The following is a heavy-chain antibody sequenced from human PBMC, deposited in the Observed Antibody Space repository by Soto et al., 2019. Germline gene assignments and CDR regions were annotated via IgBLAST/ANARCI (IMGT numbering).Heavy chain of an antibody. CDR2: SKNKADSYTT. V-gene: IGHV3-72*01. CDR1: GFTFSDHY. Sequence: EVQLVESGGGLVQPGGSLRLSCAASGFTFSDHYMDWVRQAPGKGLEWVGRSKNKADSYTTEYAASVKGRFTISRNWSKALPVLEMDSLKTEDTAVYYCTVWGSGNDFGAAWGQGILVTVSS. D-gene: IGHD3-10*01. CDR3: TVWGSGNDFGAA. J-gene: IGHJ4*02.